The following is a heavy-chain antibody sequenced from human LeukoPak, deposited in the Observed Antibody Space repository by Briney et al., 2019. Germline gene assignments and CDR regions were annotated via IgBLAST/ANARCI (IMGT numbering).Heavy chain of an antibody. CDR1: GGSISSSKYY. D-gene: IGHD4-17*01. V-gene: IGHV4-39*01. J-gene: IGHJ5*02. CDR2: IHYSGNT. Sequence: ETLSLTCTVSGGSISSSKYYWGWIRQPPGRGLEWIGSIHYSGNTYYNPSLKSRVTISVDTSKNQFSLTLTSVTAADTSVYYCARQRGDGDYRPESWGQGTLVTVSS. CDR3: ARQRGDGDYRPES.